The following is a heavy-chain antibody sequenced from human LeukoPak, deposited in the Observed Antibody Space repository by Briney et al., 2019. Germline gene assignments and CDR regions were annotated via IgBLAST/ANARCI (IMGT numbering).Heavy chain of an antibody. CDR2: ISSNGSST. Sequence: PGGSLRLSCAAYGFTFSNYPMEWVRQAPGKGLEYVSAISSNGSSTYYANSVKGRFTISRDNSKNKLYLQMDSLRAGYMAVCYCARTTYPHYDILTAFDYWGQGTLVTVSS. J-gene: IGHJ4*02. D-gene: IGHD3-9*01. CDR1: GFTFSNYP. V-gene: IGHV3-64*01. CDR3: ARTTYPHYDILTAFDY.